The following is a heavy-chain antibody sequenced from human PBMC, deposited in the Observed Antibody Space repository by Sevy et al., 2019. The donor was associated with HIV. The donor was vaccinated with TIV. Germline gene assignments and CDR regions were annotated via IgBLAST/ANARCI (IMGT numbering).Heavy chain of an antibody. CDR1: EFTFSSYA. D-gene: IGHD2-21*02. J-gene: IGHJ4*02. CDR3: ARGGGDWSVDY. V-gene: IGHV3-30-3*01. CDR2: ISYDGSNK. Sequence: GGSLRLSCAASEFTFSSYAMHWVRQAPGKGLEWVAVISYDGSNKYYADSVKGRFTISRDNSKNTLYLQMNSLRAEDTAVYYCARGGGDWSVDYWGQGTLVTVSS.